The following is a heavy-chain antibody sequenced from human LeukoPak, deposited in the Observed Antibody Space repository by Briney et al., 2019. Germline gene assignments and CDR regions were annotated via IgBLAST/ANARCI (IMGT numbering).Heavy chain of an antibody. CDR2: ISYDGSNK. CDR1: GFTFSNYA. V-gene: IGHV3-30*04. D-gene: IGHD4-23*01. CDR3: ARAPTRAPSGGNHIFDY. J-gene: IGHJ4*02. Sequence: PGRSLRLSCAASGFTFSNYAVHWVRQAPGKGLEWVAFISYDGSNKYYADSVKGRFTISRDNSQNTLYLQMSSLRAEDTAVYYCARAPTRAPSGGNHIFDYWGQGTLVTVSS.